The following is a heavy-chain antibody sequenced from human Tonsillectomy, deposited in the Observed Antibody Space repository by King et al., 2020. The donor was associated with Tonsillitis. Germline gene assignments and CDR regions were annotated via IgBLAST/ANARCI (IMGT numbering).Heavy chain of an antibody. D-gene: IGHD3/OR15-3a*01. CDR1: GFTVSSNY. CDR3: ARDIALSGLFGY. Sequence: VQLVESGGGLVQPGGSLRLSCAASGFTVSSNYMNWVRQAPGKGLEWVSVIYSGGSTYYADSVKGRFTISRDNSKNTLYLQMNSLRAEDTAVYYCARDIALSGLFGYWGQGTLVTVSS. J-gene: IGHJ4*02. CDR2: IYSGGST. V-gene: IGHV3-66*01.